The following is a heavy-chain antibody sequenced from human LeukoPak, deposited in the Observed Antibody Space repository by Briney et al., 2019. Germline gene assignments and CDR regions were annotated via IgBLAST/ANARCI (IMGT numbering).Heavy chain of an antibody. CDR1: GFTFSSYG. J-gene: IGHJ4*02. CDR3: AKDLGRYRNNFFDY. CDR2: IWYDGSNK. D-gene: IGHD1-26*01. Sequence: PGGSLRLSCAASGFTFSSYGMHWVRQAPGKGLEWVAVIWYDGSNKYYADSVKGRFTISRDNSKNTLYLQMNSLRADDTAVYYCAKDLGRYRNNFFDYWGQGNLVTVSS. V-gene: IGHV3-33*06.